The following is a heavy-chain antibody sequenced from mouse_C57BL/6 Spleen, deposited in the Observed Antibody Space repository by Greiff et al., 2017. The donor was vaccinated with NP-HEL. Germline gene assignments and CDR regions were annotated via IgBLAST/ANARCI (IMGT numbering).Heavy chain of an antibody. CDR3: TGRYDIDYAMDY. CDR1: GFTFSNYW. D-gene: IGHD2-3*01. CDR2: IRLKSDNYAT. J-gene: IGHJ4*01. V-gene: IGHV6-3*01. Sequence: EVKLEESGGGLVQPGGSMKLSCVASGFTFSNYWMNWVRQSPEKGLEWVAQIRLKSDNYATHYAESVKGRFTISRDDSKSSVYLQMNNLRAEDTGIYYCTGRYDIDYAMDYWGQGTSVTVSS.